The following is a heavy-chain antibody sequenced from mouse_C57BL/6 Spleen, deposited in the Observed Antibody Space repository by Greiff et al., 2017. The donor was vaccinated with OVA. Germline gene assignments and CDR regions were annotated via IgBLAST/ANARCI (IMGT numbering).Heavy chain of an antibody. J-gene: IGHJ1*03. D-gene: IGHD1-1*02. CDR1: GYTFTDYY. CDR2: INPNNGGT. V-gene: IGHV1-26*01. CDR3: ARGDYGRYFEV. Sequence: VQLQQSGPELVKPGASVKISCKASGYTFTDYYMNWVKQSHGKSLEWIGDINPNNGGTSYNQKFKGKDTLTVDKSSSTAYMELRSLTSEDSAVYYCARGDYGRYFEVWGTGTTVTVSS.